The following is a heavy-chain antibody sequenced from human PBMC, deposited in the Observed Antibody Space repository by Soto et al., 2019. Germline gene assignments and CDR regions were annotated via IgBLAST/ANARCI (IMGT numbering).Heavy chain of an antibody. V-gene: IGHV1-69*13. J-gene: IGHJ6*02. CDR2: IIPIFGTA. CDR3: ARRQQGELYAMDA. Sequence: ASVKVSCKASGGTFSSYAISWVRQAPGQGLEWMGGIIPIFGTANYAQKFQGRVTITADESTSTAYMELSSLRSEDTAVYYCARRQQGELYAMDAWGQGTTVTVSS. CDR1: GGTFSSYA. D-gene: IGHD1-26*01.